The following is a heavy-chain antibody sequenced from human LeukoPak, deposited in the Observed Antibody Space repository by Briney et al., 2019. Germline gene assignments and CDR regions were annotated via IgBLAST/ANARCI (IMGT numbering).Heavy chain of an antibody. CDR1: GYSITSGYY. V-gene: IGHV4-38-2*02. J-gene: IGHJ4*02. CDR3: ARRGLGTTPYFDY. D-gene: IGHD4-17*01. CDR2: MYHSGNP. Sequence: SETLSLTCNVSGYSITSGYYWGWIRQPPGKGLEWIGSMYHSGNPQYNPSLKSRVTISVDTSKNQVSLNLNSVNAADTAVYYCARRGLGTTPYFDYWGQGTLVTVSS.